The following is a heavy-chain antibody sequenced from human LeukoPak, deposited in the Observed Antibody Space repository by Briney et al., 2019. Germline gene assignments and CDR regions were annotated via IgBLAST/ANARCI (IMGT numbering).Heavy chain of an antibody. J-gene: IGHJ4*02. CDR1: GYTFSSYA. V-gene: IGHV1-3*01. D-gene: IGHD3-10*01. CDR3: ARDKDYGSGNDY. Sequence: ASVKVSCKASGYTFSSYAMHWVRQAPGQRLEWMGWINAGNGNTKYSQKFQGRVTITRDTSASTAYMELSSLRSEDTAVYYCARDKDYGSGNDYWGQGTLVTVSS. CDR2: INAGNGNT.